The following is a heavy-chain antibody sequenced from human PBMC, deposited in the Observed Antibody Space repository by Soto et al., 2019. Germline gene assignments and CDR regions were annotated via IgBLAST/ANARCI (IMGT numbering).Heavy chain of an antibody. J-gene: IGHJ6*03. CDR2: ISGSGGST. CDR3: AKRVRVTNPYYYYMDV. D-gene: IGHD4-17*01. CDR1: GFTFSSYA. Sequence: HPGGSLRLSCAASGFTFSSYAMSWVRQAPGKGLEWVSAISGSGGSTYYADSVKGRFTISRDNSKNTLYLQMNSLRAEDTAVYYCAKRVRVTNPYYYYMDVWGKGTTVTVSS. V-gene: IGHV3-23*01.